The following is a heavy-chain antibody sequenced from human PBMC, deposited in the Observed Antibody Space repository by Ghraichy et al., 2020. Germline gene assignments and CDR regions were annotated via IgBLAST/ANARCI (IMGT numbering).Heavy chain of an antibody. CDR2: ISSSGSTI. D-gene: IGHD3-9*01. V-gene: IGHV3-11*01. CDR1: GFTFSDYY. Sequence: GGSLRLSCAASGFTFSDYYMSWIRQAPGKGLEWVSYISSSGSTIYYADSVKGRFTISRDNAKNSLYLQMNSLRAEDTAVYYCARDSVKYFDWLLKDYYYYGMDVWGQRTTVSVSS. J-gene: IGHJ6*01. CDR3: ARDSVKYFDWLLKDYYYYGMDV.